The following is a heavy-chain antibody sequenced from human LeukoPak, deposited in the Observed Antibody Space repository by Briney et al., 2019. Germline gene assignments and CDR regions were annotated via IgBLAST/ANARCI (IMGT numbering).Heavy chain of an antibody. CDR3: ARGTGDYYDSSGYYPHYFDY. J-gene: IGHJ4*02. CDR2: IYSGGST. V-gene: IGHV3-53*05. Sequence: GGSLRLSCAASGFTVSSNYMSWVRQAPGKGLEWVSVIYSGGSTYYADSVKGRFTISRDNSKNTLYLQMNSLRAEDTAVYYCARGTGDYYDSSGYYPHYFDYWGQGTLVTVSS. D-gene: IGHD3-22*01. CDR1: GFTVSSNY.